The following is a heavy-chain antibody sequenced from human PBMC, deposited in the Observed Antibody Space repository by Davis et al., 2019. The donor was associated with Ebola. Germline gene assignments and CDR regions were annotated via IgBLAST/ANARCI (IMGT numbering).Heavy chain of an antibody. J-gene: IGHJ4*02. CDR2: INTSAGST. V-gene: IGHV1-46*01. D-gene: IGHD2-15*01. CDR3: AREEDY. Sequence: ASVKVSCKASGYSFSGYYIHWVRQAPGQGLEWIGIINTSAGSTFSAQKFQGRVTMTRDTSTRTVYMELSSLTSDDTAVYFCAREEDYWGQGTLVTVSS. CDR1: GYSFSGYY.